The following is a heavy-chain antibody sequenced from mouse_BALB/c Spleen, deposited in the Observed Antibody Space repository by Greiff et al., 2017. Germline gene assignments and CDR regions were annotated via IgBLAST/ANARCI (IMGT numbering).Heavy chain of an antibody. V-gene: IGHV14-4*02. CDR1: GFNIKDYY. CDR3: NARYGSSYWAMDY. CDR2: IDPENGDT. D-gene: IGHD1-1*01. Sequence: EVQLQQSGAELVRSGASVKLSCTASGFNIKDYYMHWVQQRPEQGLEWIGWIDPENGDTEYAPKFQGKATMTADTSSNTAYLQLSSLTSEDTAVYYCNARYGSSYWAMDYWGQGTSVTVSS. J-gene: IGHJ4*01.